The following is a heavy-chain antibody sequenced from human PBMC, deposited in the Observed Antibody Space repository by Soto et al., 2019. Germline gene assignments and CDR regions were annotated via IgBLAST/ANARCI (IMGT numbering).Heavy chain of an antibody. J-gene: IGHJ4*02. D-gene: IGHD3-22*01. CDR2: INHSGST. CDR1: GGSFSGYY. Sequence: SETLSLTCAVYGGSFSGYYWSWIRQPPGKGLEWIGEINHSGSTNYNPSLKSRVTISVDTSKNQFSLKLSSVTAADTAVYYCARGGTMIVVVSSYYFDYWGQGTLVTVSS. CDR3: ARGGTMIVVVSSYYFDY. V-gene: IGHV4-34*01.